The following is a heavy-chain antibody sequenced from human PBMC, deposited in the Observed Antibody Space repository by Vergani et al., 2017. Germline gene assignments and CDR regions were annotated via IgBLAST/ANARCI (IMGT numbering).Heavy chain of an antibody. CDR1: GGSINSYY. V-gene: IGHV4-59*01. D-gene: IGHD2-15*01. CDR2: LYYSGST. J-gene: IGHJ5*02. CDR3: ARHRKPSWYSEYNGFDP. Sequence: QVQLQESGPGLVKPSETLSLTCTVSGGSINSYYWSWIRQPAGKGLEWIGYLYYSGSTNYNPPLKSRVTITVDTAKNRYSLKLSSVTAADTAVYVWARHRKPSWYSEYNGFDPWGQGTLVTVSS.